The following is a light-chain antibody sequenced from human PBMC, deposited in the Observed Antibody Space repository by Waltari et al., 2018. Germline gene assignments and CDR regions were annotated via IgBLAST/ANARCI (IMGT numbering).Light chain of an antibody. Sequence: DIVMTQSPDSLAVSLGERATISCKSSQSVFSTSNTQNYLAWYHQKPGQPPQRLIYWASTREFGVPDRFSGSGSGTDFTLTITKVQPEDVGIYYCQQYYSAPMYSFGQGTKLEIK. V-gene: IGKV4-1*01. CDR3: QQYYSAPMYS. CDR1: QSVFSTSNTQNY. J-gene: IGKJ2*03. CDR2: WAS.